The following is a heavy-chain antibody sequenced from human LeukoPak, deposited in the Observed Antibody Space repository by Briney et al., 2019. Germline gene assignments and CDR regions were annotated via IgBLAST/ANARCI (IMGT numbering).Heavy chain of an antibody. V-gene: IGHV4-38-2*02. CDR2: IYYSGST. Sequence: PSETLSLTCTVSGYSISSGYYWGWIRQPPGKGLEWIGSIYYSGSTNYNPSLKSRVTISVDKSKNQFSLKLNSVTAADTAVYYCARQGSSGYDAADYWGQGTLVTVSS. D-gene: IGHD5-12*01. CDR3: ARQGSSGYDAADY. CDR1: GYSISSGYY. J-gene: IGHJ4*02.